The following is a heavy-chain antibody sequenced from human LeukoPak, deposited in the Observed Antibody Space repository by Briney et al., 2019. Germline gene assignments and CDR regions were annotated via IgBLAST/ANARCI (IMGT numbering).Heavy chain of an antibody. V-gene: IGHV4-61*02. CDR1: GGSISSASYY. CDR3: ARGFTVTTPDY. CDR2: IYTSGST. J-gene: IGHJ4*02. D-gene: IGHD4-17*01. Sequence: SETLSLTCTVSGGSISSASYYWSWIRQPAGKGLEWIGRIYTSGSTNYNPSLKSRVTISVDTSKNQFSLKLSSVTAADTAVYYCARGFTVTTPDYWGQGTLVTVSS.